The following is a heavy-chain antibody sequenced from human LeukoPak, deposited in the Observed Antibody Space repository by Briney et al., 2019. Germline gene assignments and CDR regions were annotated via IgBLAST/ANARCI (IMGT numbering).Heavy chain of an antibody. CDR2: VNHDGKQ. J-gene: IGHJ4*02. CDR1: GFTFSSLW. CDR3: ATGSGYFFGH. Sequence: RPGGSLRLSCAASGFTFSSLWMSWVRQAPGKGLEWVAVAYADVNHDGKQYYADSVKGRFTISRDNSKNTLYVQMNSLRAEDTAVYYCATGSGYFFGHWGQGTLVTVSS. D-gene: IGHD3-22*01. V-gene: IGHV3-7*01.